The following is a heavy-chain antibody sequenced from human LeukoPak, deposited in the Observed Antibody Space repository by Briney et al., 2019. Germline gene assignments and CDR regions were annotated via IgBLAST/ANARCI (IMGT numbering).Heavy chain of an antibody. J-gene: IGHJ6*03. D-gene: IGHD1-1*01. CDR3: ASHRGTTYYMDV. CDR2: MNPNSGNT. Sequence: ASVKVSCKASGYTFTSYDINWVRQATGQGLEWMGWMNPNSGNTGYAQKFQGRVTMTRDTSINTAYMELSRLRSDDTAVYYCASHRGTTYYMDVWGKGTTVTISS. V-gene: IGHV1-8*02. CDR1: GYTFTSYD.